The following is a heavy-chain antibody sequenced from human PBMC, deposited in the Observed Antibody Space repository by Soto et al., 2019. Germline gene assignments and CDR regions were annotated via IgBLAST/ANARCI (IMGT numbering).Heavy chain of an antibody. Sequence: GEALKISCKGSGYSVTSYWIGWVRQMPGKGLEWMGIIYPGDSDTRYSPSFQGQVTISADKSISTAYLQWSSLKASDTAMYYCARQTSYYDILTGDYFDYWGQGTLVTVSS. CDR2: IYPGDSDT. CDR3: ARQTSYYDILTGDYFDY. V-gene: IGHV5-51*01. CDR1: GYSVTSYW. D-gene: IGHD3-9*01. J-gene: IGHJ4*02.